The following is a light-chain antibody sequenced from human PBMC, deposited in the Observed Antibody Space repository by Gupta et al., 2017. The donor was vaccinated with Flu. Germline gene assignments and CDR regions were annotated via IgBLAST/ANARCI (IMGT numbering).Light chain of an antibody. V-gene: IGLV3-1*01. CDR1: KLGDTY. CDR2: QDN. CDR3: QAWDSSTLWV. J-gene: IGLJ3*02. Sequence: SYELTQPPSVCVSPGQTASITCSGHKLGDTYTSWYQQKPGQSPMLVIYQDNKRPSGIPERFSGSNSGNTATLTISGTQALDEADYYCQAWDSSTLWVFGGGTRLTVL.